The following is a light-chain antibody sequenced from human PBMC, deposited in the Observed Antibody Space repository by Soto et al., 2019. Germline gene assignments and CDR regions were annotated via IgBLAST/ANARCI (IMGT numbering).Light chain of an antibody. J-gene: IGLJ1*01. CDR1: SSKIGNNY. CDR2: DNN. V-gene: IGLV1-51*01. Sequence: QSVLTQPPSVSAAPGQKVTISCSGSSSKIGNNYVSWYQQLPGTAPKLLIYDNNKRPSGIPDRFSGSKSGTSATLGITGLQTGDEADYYCGTWNSSLSAYVFGTGTKVTLL. CDR3: GTWNSSLSAYV.